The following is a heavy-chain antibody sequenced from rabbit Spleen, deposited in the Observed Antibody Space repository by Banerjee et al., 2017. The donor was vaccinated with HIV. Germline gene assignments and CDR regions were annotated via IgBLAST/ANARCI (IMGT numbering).Heavy chain of an antibody. CDR3: ARLSSDWTYLKL. CDR2: IDIGSSGFT. V-gene: IGHV1S40*01. D-gene: IGHD8-1*01. CDR1: GFSFNSIFW. J-gene: IGHJ4*01. Sequence: QSLEESGGGLVKPGASLTLTCTASGFSFNSIFWICWVRQAPGKGLEWIACIDIGSSGFTYFASWVNGRFTISNTSSTTVTLQMTSLTAADTATYFCARLSSDWTYLKLWGQGTLVTVS.